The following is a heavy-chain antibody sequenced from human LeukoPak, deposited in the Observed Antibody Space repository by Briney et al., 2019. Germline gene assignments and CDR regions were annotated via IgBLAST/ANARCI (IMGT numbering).Heavy chain of an antibody. CDR3: AKLWAAADNVDY. D-gene: IGHD6-13*01. CDR2: ITTSSSYI. J-gene: IGHJ4*02. CDR1: GFTFSSYT. V-gene: IGHV3-21*04. Sequence: GGSLRLSCAASGFTFSSYTMNWVRQAPGKGLEWVSSITTSSSYIYYAESVKGRFTISRDNAKNSLYLQMNSLRAEDTAVYYCAKLWAAADNVDYWGQGTLVTVSS.